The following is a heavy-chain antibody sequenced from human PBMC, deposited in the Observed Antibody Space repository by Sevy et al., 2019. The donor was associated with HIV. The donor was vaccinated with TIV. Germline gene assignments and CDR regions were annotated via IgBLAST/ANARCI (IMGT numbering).Heavy chain of an antibody. CDR2: IWYDGSNK. J-gene: IGHJ4*02. D-gene: IGHD6-19*01. V-gene: IGHV3-33*01. CDR3: ARENIAVAGIGYYFDH. Sequence: WGSLRLSCVASGFTFSTYGMHWVRQAPGKGLEWVAVIWYDGSNKEYVDSVKGRFTISRDNSKDTLYLQMNSLRAEDTAVYYCARENIAVAGIGYYFDHWGQGTLVTVSS. CDR1: GFTFSTYG.